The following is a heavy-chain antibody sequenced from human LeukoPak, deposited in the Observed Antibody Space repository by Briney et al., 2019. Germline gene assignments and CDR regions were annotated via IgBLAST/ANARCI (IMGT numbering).Heavy chain of an antibody. Sequence: SETLSLTCAVYGGSFSNYYWNWIRQPPGKGLEWIGEINQSGYINYNPSLKSRVTISLDTSKNQFSLKLSSVTAADTAVYYCARGRTTYYYYYGMDVWGQGTTVTVSS. D-gene: IGHD1-1*01. CDR1: GGSFSNYY. V-gene: IGHV4-34*01. CDR3: ARGRTTYYYYYGMDV. J-gene: IGHJ6*02. CDR2: INQSGYI.